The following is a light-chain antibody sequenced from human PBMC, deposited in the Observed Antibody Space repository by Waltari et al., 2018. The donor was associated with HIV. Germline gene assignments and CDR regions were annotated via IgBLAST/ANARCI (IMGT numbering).Light chain of an antibody. CDR3: QQSYSTLH. J-gene: IGKJ2*01. V-gene: IGKV1-39*01. CDR2: AAS. CDR1: QSISTY. Sequence: DIQMTQSPSSLSASVGDRVTITCRASQSISTYLNWYQKKSGKAPKLLIYAASSLQSGVPSRFSGSGSGTDFTLTINSLQPEDFATYYCQQSYSTLHFGQGTKLEIK.